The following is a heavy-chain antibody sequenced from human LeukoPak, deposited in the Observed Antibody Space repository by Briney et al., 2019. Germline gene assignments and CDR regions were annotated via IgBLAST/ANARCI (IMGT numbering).Heavy chain of an antibody. CDR2: ISYDGSNT. Sequence: GGPLRHLHAASGFTFSSYGMQGVGQAPGKGLEGVAVISYDGSNTYYADSVKGRFTISRDNSKNTLYLQMNSLRVEDTAVYHCAKDLEPYTSGWYGDYWGQGTVVSVSS. CDR1: GFTFSSYG. V-gene: IGHV3-30*18. J-gene: IGHJ4*02. CDR3: AKDLEPYTSGWYGDY. D-gene: IGHD6-19*01.